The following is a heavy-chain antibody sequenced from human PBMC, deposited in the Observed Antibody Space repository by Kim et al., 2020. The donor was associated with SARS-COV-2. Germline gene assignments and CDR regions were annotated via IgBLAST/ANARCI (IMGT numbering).Heavy chain of an antibody. J-gene: IGHJ2*01. CDR2: NK. CDR3: ARDGGGYFDL. V-gene: IGHV3-30*01. Sequence: NKYYADSVKGRFTTSRDHSKNPLYLHMNSRRAEDTAVYYCARDGGGYFDLWGRGTLVTVSS. D-gene: IGHD3-10*01.